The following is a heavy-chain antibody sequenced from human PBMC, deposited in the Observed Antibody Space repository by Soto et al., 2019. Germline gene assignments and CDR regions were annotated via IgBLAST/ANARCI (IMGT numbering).Heavy chain of an antibody. J-gene: IGHJ5*02. V-gene: IGHV4-34*01. CDR2: INHSGST. Sequence: SETLSLTCAVYGGSFSGYYWSWIRQPPGKGLEWIGEINHSGSTNYNPSLKSRVTISVDTSKNQFSLKLSSVTAADTAVYYCARGGLRFILSHNWFDPWGQGTLVTVSS. CDR1: GGSFSGYY. D-gene: IGHD3-3*01. CDR3: ARGGLRFILSHNWFDP.